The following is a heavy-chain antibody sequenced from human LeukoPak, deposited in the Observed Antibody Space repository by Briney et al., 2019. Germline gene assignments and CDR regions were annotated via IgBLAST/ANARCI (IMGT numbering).Heavy chain of an antibody. CDR3: TWMRSENYYHWFDP. CDR2: IKSKTDGGTT. D-gene: IGHD3-10*01. V-gene: IGHV3-15*01. Sequence: GGSLRLSCAVSGFTFSHAWTTWVRQAPGKGLEWVGCIKSKTDGGTTDYPAAVKGRFHISRDDSRNTLYLQMSSRKTEATDVYYSTWMRSENYYHWFDPWGRGTLVTVSS. CDR1: GFTFSHAW. J-gene: IGHJ5*02.